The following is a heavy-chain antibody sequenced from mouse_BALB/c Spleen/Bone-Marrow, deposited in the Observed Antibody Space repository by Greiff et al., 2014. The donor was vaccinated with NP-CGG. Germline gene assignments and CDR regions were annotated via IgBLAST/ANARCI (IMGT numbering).Heavy chain of an antibody. CDR2: ISTYSGNT. D-gene: IGHD2-1*01. V-gene: IGHV1-67*01. Sequence: VQVVESGPELVRPGVSVKISCKGSGYTFTDYAMHWVKQSHAKSLEWIGVISTYSGNTNYNQKFKGKATMTVDKSSSTAYMELARLTSEDSAIYYCASPIYYGNYEGFAYWGLGTLVTVSA. CDR1: GYTFTDYA. J-gene: IGHJ3*01. CDR3: ASPIYYGNYEGFAY.